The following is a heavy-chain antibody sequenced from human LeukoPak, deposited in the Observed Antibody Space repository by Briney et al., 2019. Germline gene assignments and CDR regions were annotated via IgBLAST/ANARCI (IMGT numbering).Heavy chain of an antibody. V-gene: IGHV3-21*01. J-gene: IGHJ4*02. D-gene: IGHD3-16*01. Sequence: GGSLRLSCAVSGFTFGTYSMNWVRQAPGEGLEWVSSISSGSVYIHYADSVKGRFTISRDNAKNSVYLQMDSLTTEDTGVYFCARGGGNAEYWGQGTLVTVSS. CDR1: GFTFGTYS. CDR3: ARGGGNAEY. CDR2: ISSGSVYI.